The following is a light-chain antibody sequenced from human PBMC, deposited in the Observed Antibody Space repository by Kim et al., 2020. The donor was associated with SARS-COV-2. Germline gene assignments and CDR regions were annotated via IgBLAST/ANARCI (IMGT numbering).Light chain of an antibody. V-gene: IGKV3-20*01. CDR3: QQYGSSPLYT. CDR2: GAS. CDR1: QSVSSSY. J-gene: IGKJ2*01. Sequence: PGERAALACRASQSVSSSYLAWYQQKPGQAPRLLIYGASSRATGIPDRFSGSGSGTDFTLTISRLEPEDFAVYYCQQYGSSPLYTFGQGTKLEI.